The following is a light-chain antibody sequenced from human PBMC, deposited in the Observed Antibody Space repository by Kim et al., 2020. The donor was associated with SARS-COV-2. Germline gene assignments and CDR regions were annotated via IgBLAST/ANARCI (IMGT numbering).Light chain of an antibody. J-gene: IGKJ1*01. CDR1: QGMAKD. CDR2: AAS. Sequence: ASVGDKFTITCRASQGMAKDLSWYQQKPGTAPKLLIYAASSLQSGVPSRFSGSGSGAYFTLTIDSLQPEDFATYYCLHDFNYPWTFGQGTKVDIK. CDR3: LHDFNYPWT. V-gene: IGKV1-6*01.